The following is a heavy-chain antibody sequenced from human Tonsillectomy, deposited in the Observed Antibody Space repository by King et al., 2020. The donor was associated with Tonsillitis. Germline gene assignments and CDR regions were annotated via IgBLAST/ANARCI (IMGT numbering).Heavy chain of an antibody. CDR2: VSYNGGT. CDR3: AGVIVGALDYDYYMDV. V-gene: IGHV4-39*01. J-gene: IGHJ6*03. CDR1: GGSIDCSGHC. D-gene: IGHD1-26*01. Sequence: QLQESGPGLVKPSETLSLTFSVSGGSIDCSGHCWGWIRQPPGKGLGWIGSVSYNGGTYYNPSLKSRVTISVDTSKSQVSLKLRSVISADTAVYYCAGVIVGALDYDYYMDVWGKGTTVTVSS.